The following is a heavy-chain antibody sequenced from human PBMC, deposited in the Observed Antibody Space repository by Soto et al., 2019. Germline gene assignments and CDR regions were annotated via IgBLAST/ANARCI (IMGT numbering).Heavy chain of an antibody. J-gene: IGHJ5*02. V-gene: IGHV1-69*13. CDR3: AREVGIAAAGSRWFDP. CDR1: GGTFSSYA. Sequence: SVKVSCKASGGTFSSYAISWVRQAPGQGLEWMGGIIPIFGTANYAQKFQGRVTITADESTSTAYMELSSLRSEDTAVYYCAREVGIAAAGSRWFDPWGQGTLVTVSS. D-gene: IGHD6-13*01. CDR2: IIPIFGTA.